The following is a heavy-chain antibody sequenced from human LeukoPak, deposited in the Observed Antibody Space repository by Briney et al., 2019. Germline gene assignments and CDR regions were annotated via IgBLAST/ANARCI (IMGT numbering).Heavy chain of an antibody. CDR2: IYYSGST. CDR1: GGSISSYY. CDR3: ARDRDGFNGGAFDI. V-gene: IGHV4-59*01. D-gene: IGHD5-24*01. Sequence: PSETLSLTCTVSGGSISSYYWSWIRQPPRKGPEWIGYIYYSGSTNYNPSLESRVTISEDTSKNQFSLKLSSVTAADTAVYYCARDRDGFNGGAFDIWGQGTMVTVSS. J-gene: IGHJ3*02.